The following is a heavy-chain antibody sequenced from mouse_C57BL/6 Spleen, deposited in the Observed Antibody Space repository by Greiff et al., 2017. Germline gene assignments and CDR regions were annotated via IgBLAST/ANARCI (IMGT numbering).Heavy chain of an antibody. D-gene: IGHD2-3*01. CDR2: IHPNSGST. Sequence: QVQLQQSGAELVKPGASVKLSCKASGYTFTSYWMHWVKQRPGQGLEWIGMIHPNSGSTNYNEKFKSKATLTVDKSSSTAYMQLSSLTSEDSAVYYCARSLLYDGYYGYFDYWGQGTTLTVSS. CDR1: GYTFTSYW. CDR3: ARSLLYDGYYGYFDY. J-gene: IGHJ2*01. V-gene: IGHV1-64*01.